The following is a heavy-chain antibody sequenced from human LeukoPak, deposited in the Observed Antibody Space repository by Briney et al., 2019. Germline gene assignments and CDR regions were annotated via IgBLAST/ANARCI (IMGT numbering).Heavy chain of an antibody. CDR2: TSGDSKVI. J-gene: IGHJ6*02. CDR1: GFTFKSHN. V-gene: IGHV3-48*01. D-gene: IGHD3-3*01. Sequence: GGSLRLSCAASGFTFKSHNMNWIRQAPGKGLEWVSFTSGDSKVIYYADSVKGRFTISRDNAKNSLYLQMNSLRADDTAVYYCGRDGGVAYGLDVWGQGTTVTVSS. CDR3: GRDGGVAYGLDV.